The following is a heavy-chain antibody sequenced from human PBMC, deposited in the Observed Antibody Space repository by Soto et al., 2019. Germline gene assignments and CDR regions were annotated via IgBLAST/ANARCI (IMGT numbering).Heavy chain of an antibody. D-gene: IGHD5-18*01. CDR2: INGDYGNT. J-gene: IGHJ6*02. Sequence: QAQLVQSGAEVKKPGASVKVSCKASGYTFYSHSISWVRQAPGQGLEWMGRINGDYGNTQFAQKFRGRVTMTTDTSTNTMYMELTNLRSDATAVYYCARCIQGDYYYGMDVWGQGTTVTGSS. V-gene: IGHV1-18*01. CDR3: ARCIQGDYYYGMDV. CDR1: GYTFYSHS.